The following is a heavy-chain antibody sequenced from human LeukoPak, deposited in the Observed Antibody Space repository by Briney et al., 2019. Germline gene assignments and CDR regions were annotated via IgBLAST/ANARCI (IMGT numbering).Heavy chain of an antibody. Sequence: AGGSLRLSCAASGFTFSSYAMSWVRQAPGKGLEWVSAISGSGGSTYYADSVKGRFTISRDNSKNTLYLQMNSLRAEDTAVYYCAKAYYYDSSGFEFDYWGQGTLVTVSS. CDR3: AKAYYYDSSGFEFDY. CDR1: GFTFSSYA. D-gene: IGHD3-22*01. V-gene: IGHV3-23*01. J-gene: IGHJ4*02. CDR2: ISGSGGST.